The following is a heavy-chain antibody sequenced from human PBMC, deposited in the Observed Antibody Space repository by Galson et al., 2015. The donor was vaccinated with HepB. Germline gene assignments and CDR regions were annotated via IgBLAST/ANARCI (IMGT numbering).Heavy chain of an antibody. V-gene: IGHV3-49*03. J-gene: IGHJ4*02. CDR2: IRSKAYGGTT. CDR1: GFTFSNYW. CDR3: TSSRYSYGYFDY. D-gene: IGHD5-18*01. Sequence: SLRLSCAASGFTFSNYWMHWFRQAPGKGLEWVGFIRSKAYGGTTEYAASVKGRFTISRDDSKSIAYLQMNSLKTEDTAVYYCTSSRYSYGYFDYWGQGTLVTVSS.